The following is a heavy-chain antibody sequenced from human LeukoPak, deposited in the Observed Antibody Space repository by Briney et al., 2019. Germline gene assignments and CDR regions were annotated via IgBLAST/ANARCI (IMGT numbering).Heavy chain of an antibody. CDR1: GFTFSSYE. CDR3: AELGITMIGGV. V-gene: IGHV3-48*03. CDR2: ISSSGSTI. J-gene: IGHJ6*04. Sequence: GGSLRLSCAASGFTFSSYEMNWAGQAPGKGLEWVSYISSSGSTIYYADSVKGRFTISRDNAKNSLYPQMNSLRAEDTAVYYCAELGITMIGGVWGKGTTVTISS. D-gene: IGHD3-10*02.